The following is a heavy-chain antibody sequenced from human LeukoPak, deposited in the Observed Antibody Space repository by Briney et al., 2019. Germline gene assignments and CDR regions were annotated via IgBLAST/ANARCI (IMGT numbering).Heavy chain of an antibody. D-gene: IGHD3-10*01. V-gene: IGHV4-34*01. J-gene: IGHJ6*03. CDR2: INHSGST. CDR3: AGFPSMVRGVYYYYYMDV. Sequence: PSETLSLTCAVYGGSFSGYYWSLIRQPPGKGLEWIGEINHSGSTNYNPSLKSRVTISVDTSKNQFSLKLSSVTAADTAVYYCAGFPSMVRGVYYYYYMDVWGKGTTVTVSS. CDR1: GGSFSGYY.